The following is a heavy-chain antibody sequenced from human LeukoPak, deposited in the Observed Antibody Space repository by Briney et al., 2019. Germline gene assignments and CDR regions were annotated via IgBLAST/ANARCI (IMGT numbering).Heavy chain of an antibody. CDR1: GGTFSSYA. D-gene: IGHD5-18*01. CDR3: AREGVDTAMVINWFDP. J-gene: IGHJ5*02. V-gene: IGHV1-69*13. Sequence: SVKVSCKASGGTFSSYAISWVRQAPGQGLEWMGGIIPIFGTANYAQKFQGRVTIIADESTSTAYMELSSLRSEDTAVYYCAREGVDTAMVINWFDPWGQGTLVTVSS. CDR2: IIPIFGTA.